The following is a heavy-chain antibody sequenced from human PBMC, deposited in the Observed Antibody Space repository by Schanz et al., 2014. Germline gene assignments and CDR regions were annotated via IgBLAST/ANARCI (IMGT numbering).Heavy chain of an antibody. D-gene: IGHD4-17*01. Sequence: VQSVHSGTEVQKLGASVKVSCQTSGYTFTAYGINWVRQAPGQGLEWMGRIIPILGIANYAQKFQGRVTITADRSTSTAYMELSSLRSEDTAVYYCARGYGDSPTDFWGQGTRVTVSS. CDR3: ARGYGDSPTDF. J-gene: IGHJ4*02. CDR1: GYTFTAYG. V-gene: IGHV1-69*09. CDR2: IIPILGIA.